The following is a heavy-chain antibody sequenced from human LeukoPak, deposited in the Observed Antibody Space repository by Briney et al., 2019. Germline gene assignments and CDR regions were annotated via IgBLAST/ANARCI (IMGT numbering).Heavy chain of an antibody. Sequence: PSETLSLTCTVSGGSISSYYWSWIRQPPGKGLEWIGYIYYSGSTNYNPSLKSRVTISVDTSKNQFSLKLSSVTAADTAVYYCARHTLLWFGDRGFDPWGQGTLVTVSS. CDR1: GGSISSYY. CDR3: ARHTLLWFGDRGFDP. CDR2: IYYSGST. V-gene: IGHV4-59*08. D-gene: IGHD3-10*01. J-gene: IGHJ5*02.